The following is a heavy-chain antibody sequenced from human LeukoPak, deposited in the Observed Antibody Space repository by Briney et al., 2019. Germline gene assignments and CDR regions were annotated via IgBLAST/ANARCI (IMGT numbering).Heavy chain of an antibody. J-gene: IGHJ4*02. D-gene: IGHD3-9*01. CDR3: ARSPRLGPFDY. CDR2: TYYTGST. Sequence: SETLSLTCTVSGGSISSYYWSWIRQPPGKGLEWIGYTYYTGSTNYNPSLKSRVTISVDTSKNQFSLKLSSVTAADTAVYYCARSPRLGPFDYWGQGTLVTVSS. V-gene: IGHV4-59*01. CDR1: GGSISSYY.